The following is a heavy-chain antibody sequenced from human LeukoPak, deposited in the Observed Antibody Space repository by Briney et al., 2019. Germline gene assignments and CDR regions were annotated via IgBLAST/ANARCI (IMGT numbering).Heavy chain of an antibody. D-gene: IGHD2-2*01. CDR1: GGSISSSSYY. V-gene: IGHV4-39*01. Sequence: SETLSLTCTVSGGSISSSSYYLGWIRQPPGKGLEWIGSIYYSGSTYYNPSLKSRVTISVDTSKNQFSLKLSSVTAADTAVYYCARGTVVPAAREWGQGTMVTVSS. CDR2: IYYSGST. J-gene: IGHJ3*01. CDR3: ARGTVVPAARE.